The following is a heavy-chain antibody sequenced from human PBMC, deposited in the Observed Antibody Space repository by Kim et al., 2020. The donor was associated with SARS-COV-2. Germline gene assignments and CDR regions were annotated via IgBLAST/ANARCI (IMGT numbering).Heavy chain of an antibody. D-gene: IGHD3-10*01. V-gene: IGHV4-39*01. CDR2: IYYSGST. CDR3: ARHPGYYGPGYFDY. J-gene: IGHJ4*02. CDR1: GGSISSSSYY. Sequence: SETLSLTCTVSGGSISSSSYYWGWIRQPPGKGLEWIGSIYYSGSTYYNPSLKSRVTISVDTSKNQFSLKLSSVTAADTAVYYCARHPGYYGPGYFDYWGQGTLVTVSS.